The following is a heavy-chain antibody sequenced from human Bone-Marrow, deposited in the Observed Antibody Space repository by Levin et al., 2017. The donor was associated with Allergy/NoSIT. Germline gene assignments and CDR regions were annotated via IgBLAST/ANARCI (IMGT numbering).Heavy chain of an antibody. V-gene: IGHV1-69*06. D-gene: IGHD3-3*01. CDR3: ARGTIFGVVPPRMDV. CDR2: IIPIFGTA. J-gene: IGHJ6*04. CDR1: GGTFSSYA. Sequence: KISCQASGGTFSSYAISWVRQAPGQGLEWMGGIIPIFGTANYAQKFQGRVTITADKSTSTAYMELSSLRSEDTAVYYCARGTIFGVVPPRMDVWGKGTTVTVSS.